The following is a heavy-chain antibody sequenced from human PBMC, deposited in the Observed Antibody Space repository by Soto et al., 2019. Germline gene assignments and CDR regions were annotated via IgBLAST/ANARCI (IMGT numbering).Heavy chain of an antibody. CDR1: GGSISSSSYY. Sequence: QLQLQESGPGLGKPSETLSLTCTVSGGSISSSSYYWGWIRQPPGKGLEWIGSIYYSGSTYYNPSLKSRVTISVDTSKNQFSLKLSSVTAADTAVYYCARRLPAGLSEWYFDLWGRGTLVTVSS. V-gene: IGHV4-39*01. CDR2: IYYSGST. D-gene: IGHD4-17*01. CDR3: ARRLPAGLSEWYFDL. J-gene: IGHJ2*01.